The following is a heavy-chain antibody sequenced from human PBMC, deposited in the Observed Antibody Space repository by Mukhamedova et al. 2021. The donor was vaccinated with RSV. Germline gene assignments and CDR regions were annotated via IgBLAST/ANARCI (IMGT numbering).Heavy chain of an antibody. V-gene: IGHV3-33*06. CDR2: QDGSDT. J-gene: IGHJ4*02. D-gene: IGHD3-3*01. Sequence: QDGSDTYYVDSVKGRFTISRDNSKNTLYLQMSSLTAEDTAVYYCAKDLGGTRRFVEWLLVGYFDYWGQGALVTVSS. CDR3: AKDLGGTRRFVEWLLVGYFDY.